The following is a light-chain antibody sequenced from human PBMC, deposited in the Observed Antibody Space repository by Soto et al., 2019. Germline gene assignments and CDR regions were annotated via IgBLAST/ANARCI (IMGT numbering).Light chain of an antibody. CDR1: QSVSGSY. Sequence: VLTQSPGSLSLSPRDRATLSCSASQSVSGSYLAWYRQKPCQAPRLLIYGASSRATGIPDTFSGSGSGTDFTLTISRLEPEDFAVYYCQQYGTSLRTFGQGTKVDIK. CDR2: GAS. CDR3: QQYGTSLRT. V-gene: IGKV3-20*01. J-gene: IGKJ1*01.